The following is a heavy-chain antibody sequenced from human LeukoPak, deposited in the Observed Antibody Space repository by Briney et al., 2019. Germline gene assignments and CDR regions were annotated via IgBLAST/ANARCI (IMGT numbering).Heavy chain of an antibody. Sequence: KPSETRSLTCTVSGGSISSYYWSWIRQPPGKGLEWIGYIYYSGSTSYNPSLKSRVTILVDTSKNQFSLKLSSVTAADTAVYYCARHERDASLDHALDIWGHGTIGTVSS. CDR1: GGSISSYY. CDR2: IYYSGST. J-gene: IGHJ3*02. CDR3: ARHERDASLDHALDI. V-gene: IGHV4-59*08. D-gene: IGHD5-24*01.